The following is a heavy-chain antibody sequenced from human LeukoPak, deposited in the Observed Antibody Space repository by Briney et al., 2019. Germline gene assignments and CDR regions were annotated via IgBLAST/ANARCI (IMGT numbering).Heavy chain of an antibody. Sequence: GGSLRLSCAASGFTFSNYAMSWVRQAPGKGLEWVSSISGSGDNTYYADSEKGRFTISRDNFKNTLYVQMNSLKAEDTAVYYCTKDLALYTGPYSGSFYSPIDCWGQGTLVTVSS. D-gene: IGHD1-26*01. V-gene: IGHV3-23*01. J-gene: IGHJ4*02. CDR1: GFTFSNYA. CDR3: TKDLALYTGPYSGSFYSPIDC. CDR2: ISGSGDNT.